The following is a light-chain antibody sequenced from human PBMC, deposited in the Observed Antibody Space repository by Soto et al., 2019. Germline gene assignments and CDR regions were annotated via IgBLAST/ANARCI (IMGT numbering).Light chain of an antibody. J-gene: IGLJ2*01. CDR1: NIGSKS. V-gene: IGLV3-21*02. CDR3: QVWDFITDPMI. CDR2: DDS. Sequence: SYELTQPPSVSVAPGQTARVTCGGSNIGSKSGHWYQQKPGQVPVLVVYDDSDRPSGTPERFSGSNSGNTATLTISRVEAGDEADYYCQVWDFITDPMIFGGGTQLTVL.